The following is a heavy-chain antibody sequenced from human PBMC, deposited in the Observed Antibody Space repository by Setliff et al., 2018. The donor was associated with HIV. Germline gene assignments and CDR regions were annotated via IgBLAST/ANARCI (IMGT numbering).Heavy chain of an antibody. CDR2: IIPIFDRT. CDR1: GGTLSSHA. Sequence: SVKVSCKIFGGTLSSHALSWVRQAPGQGLEWMGGIIPIFDRTNYAQKFQGRVTITADESTSTAYMELSSLRSEDTAVYYCARDPFPSTNYYDSSAYPFAEYFHHWG. V-gene: IGHV1-69*13. D-gene: IGHD3-22*01. J-gene: IGHJ1*01. CDR3: ARDPFPSTNYYDSSAYPFAEYFHH.